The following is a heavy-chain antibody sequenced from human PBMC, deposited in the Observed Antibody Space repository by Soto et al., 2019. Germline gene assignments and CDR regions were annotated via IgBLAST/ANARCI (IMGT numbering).Heavy chain of an antibody. J-gene: IGHJ4*02. D-gene: IGHD3-22*01. CDR1: GGTFSSYA. V-gene: IGHV1-69*01. Sequence: QVQLVQSGAEVKKPGSSVKVSCKASGGTFSSYAISWVRQAPGQGLEWMGGIIPIFGTANYAQKFQGRVTITADESTSTAYMELSILRSEDTAVYYCAREISRYDSSGYFAPGSDYWGQGTLVTVSS. CDR2: IIPIFGTA. CDR3: AREISRYDSSGYFAPGSDY.